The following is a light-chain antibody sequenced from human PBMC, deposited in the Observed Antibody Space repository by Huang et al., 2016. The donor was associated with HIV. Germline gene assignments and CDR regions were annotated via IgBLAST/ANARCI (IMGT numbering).Light chain of an antibody. CDR3: HQYNNWHS. J-gene: IGKJ2*01. CDR2: AAC. V-gene: IGKV3-15*01. CDR1: QSVGSN. Sequence: EIVMTQSPATLSVSPGDRVTLPCRASQSVGSNLAWFQQKPDEAPSLLIYAACTSATGIPARFSGRGSETAFTLTISGLQSEDFAIYFCHQYNNWHSCGQGTKVDIK.